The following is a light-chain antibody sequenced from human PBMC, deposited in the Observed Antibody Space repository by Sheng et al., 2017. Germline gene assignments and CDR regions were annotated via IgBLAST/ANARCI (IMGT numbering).Light chain of an antibody. CDR2: EDN. CDR1: KLGDKY. J-gene: IGLJ2*01. CDR3: QAWDNNAVV. V-gene: IGLV3-1*01. Sequence: SYELTQSPSVSVSPGQTASITCSGDKLGDKYASWYQQKPGQSPVMVIYEDNRRPSGIPERFSGSNSGNTATLTISGTQAMDEADYYCQAWDNNAVVFAGGTKLTVL.